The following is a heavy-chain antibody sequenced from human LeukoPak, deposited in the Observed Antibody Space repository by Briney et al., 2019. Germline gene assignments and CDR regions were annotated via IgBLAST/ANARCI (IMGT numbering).Heavy chain of an antibody. Sequence: PSQTLSLTCTVSGGSISSGNYYWSWIRQPAGKGLEWIGRIYTRGSTKYTPSLKSRVTMSVDTSKNQFSLKLSSVTAADTAVYYCARSSGLGELLGAFDIWGQGTMVTVSS. CDR3: ARSSGLGELLGAFDI. V-gene: IGHV4-61*02. J-gene: IGHJ3*02. D-gene: IGHD3-10*01. CDR1: GGSISSGNYY. CDR2: IYTRGST.